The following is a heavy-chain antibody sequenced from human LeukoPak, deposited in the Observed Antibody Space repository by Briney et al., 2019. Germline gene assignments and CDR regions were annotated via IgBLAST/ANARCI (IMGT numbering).Heavy chain of an antibody. Sequence: ASVKVSCKASGYTFTSYYRHGVGQAPGQGLEWRGIINPSGGSTSYAQKFQGRVTMTRDTSTSTVYMELSSLRSEDTAVYYCAREREANDYGGNSVWFDPWGQGTLVTVSS. CDR1: GYTFTSYY. CDR3: AREREANDYGGNSVWFDP. D-gene: IGHD4-23*01. V-gene: IGHV1-46*01. CDR2: INPSGGST. J-gene: IGHJ5*02.